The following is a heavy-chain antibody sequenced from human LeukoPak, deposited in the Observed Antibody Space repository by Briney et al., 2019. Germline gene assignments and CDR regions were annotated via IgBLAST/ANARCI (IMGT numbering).Heavy chain of an antibody. CDR2: ISTSSRTI. V-gene: IGHV3-48*04. D-gene: IGHD3-10*01. CDR1: GFTFSNYD. CDR3: ARGTGDLYFDY. J-gene: IGHJ4*02. Sequence: GGSLRLSCAASGFTFSNYDMHWARQAPGKGLEWLSYISTSSRTIRHADSVKGRFTISRDNAKNSLYLQLNSLRAEDTAVYYCARGTGDLYFDYWGQGTLVTVSS.